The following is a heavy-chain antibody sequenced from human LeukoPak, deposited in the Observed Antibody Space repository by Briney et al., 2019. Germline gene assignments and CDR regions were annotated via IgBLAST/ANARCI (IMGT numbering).Heavy chain of an antibody. CDR2: ISWDGGST. V-gene: IGHV3-43D*04. CDR3: AKDIGGGTRFLDWLPGDY. Sequence: GGSLRLSCAASGFTFDDYAMHWVRQAPGKGLEWVSLISWDGGSTYYADSVKGRFTISRDNSKNSPYLQMNSLRAEDTALYYCAKDIGGGTRFLDWLPGDYWGQGTLVTVSS. CDR1: GFTFDDYA. D-gene: IGHD3-3*01. J-gene: IGHJ4*02.